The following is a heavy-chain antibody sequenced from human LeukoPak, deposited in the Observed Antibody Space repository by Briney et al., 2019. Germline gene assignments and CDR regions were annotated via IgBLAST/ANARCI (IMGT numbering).Heavy chain of an antibody. CDR2: IIPIFGTA. Sequence: ASVKVSCKASGGTFSSYAISWVRQAHGQGLEWMGGIIPIFGTANYAQKFQGRVTITADKSTSTAYMELSSLRSEDTAVYYCAREGYYGSYFDYWGQGTLVTVSS. J-gene: IGHJ4*02. D-gene: IGHD3-10*01. V-gene: IGHV1-69*06. CDR1: GGTFSSYA. CDR3: AREGYYGSYFDY.